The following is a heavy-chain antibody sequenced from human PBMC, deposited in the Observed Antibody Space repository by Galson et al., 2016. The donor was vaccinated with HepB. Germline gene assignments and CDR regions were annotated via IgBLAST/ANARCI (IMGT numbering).Heavy chain of an antibody. CDR2: GYGGGGGP. J-gene: IGHJ4*02. CDR3: ARCERYGSGWYGKNDY. CDR1: GFTFSSYA. D-gene: IGHD6-13*01. V-gene: IGHV3-23*01. Sequence: SLRLSCAASGFTFSSYAMTWVRQASGKGLEWVSAGYGGGGGPHYADSVKGRFTMSRDISRNTLYLQMNSLRAEDTAVYYCARCERYGSGWYGKNDYWGQGTLVTVSS.